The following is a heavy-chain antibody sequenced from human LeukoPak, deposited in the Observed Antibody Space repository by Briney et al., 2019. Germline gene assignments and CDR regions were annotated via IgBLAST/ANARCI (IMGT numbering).Heavy chain of an antibody. V-gene: IGHV5-51*01. Sequence: GEPLKISCKGSGYSFTTYWSGWVRPMPGKGLEWRGIIYPGDSDTRYSPSFQGQVTISADKSISTAYLQWSSLKASDTAMYYCARHPGRGYGSGSYFDYWGQGTLVTVSS. CDR1: GYSFTTYW. CDR2: IYPGDSDT. CDR3: ARHPGRGYGSGSYFDY. D-gene: IGHD3-10*01. J-gene: IGHJ4*02.